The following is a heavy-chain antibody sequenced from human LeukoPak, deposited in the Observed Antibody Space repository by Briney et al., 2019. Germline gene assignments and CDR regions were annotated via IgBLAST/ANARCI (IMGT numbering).Heavy chain of an antibody. CDR2: ISYDGSNK. D-gene: IGHD6-19*01. Sequence: GGSLRLSCAASGFTFSSYAMHWVRQAPGKGLEWVAVISYDGSNKYYADSVKGRFTISRDNSKNTLYLQMNSLRAEDTAVYYCARGGGIAVAGSFDYWGQGTLVTVSS. CDR3: ARGGGIAVAGSFDY. V-gene: IGHV3-30-3*01. CDR1: GFTFSSYA. J-gene: IGHJ4*02.